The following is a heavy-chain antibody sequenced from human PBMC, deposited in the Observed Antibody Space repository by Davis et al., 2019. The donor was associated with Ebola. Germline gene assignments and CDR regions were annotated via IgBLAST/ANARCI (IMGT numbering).Heavy chain of an antibody. CDR3: ARIYCSGGSCYLDY. CDR2: IDWDDDK. J-gene: IGHJ4*02. Sequence: SGPTLVKPTQTLTLTCTFSGFSLSTSGMCVSWIRQPPGKALEWLALIDWDDDKFYSTSLKTRLTISKDTSKNQVVLTMTNMDPVDTATYYCARIYCSGGSCYLDYWGQGTLVTVSS. D-gene: IGHD2-15*01. CDR1: GFSLSTSGMC. V-gene: IGHV2-70*01.